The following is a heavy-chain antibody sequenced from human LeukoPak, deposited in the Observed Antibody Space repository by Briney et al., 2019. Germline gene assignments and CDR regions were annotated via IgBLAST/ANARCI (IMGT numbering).Heavy chain of an antibody. CDR2: VYYGGKT. CDR1: DDSISSGAYS. D-gene: IGHD6-6*01. J-gene: IGHJ4*02. Sequence: SETLSLTCTVSDDSISSGAYSWVWVRQPPGKGLEFIGTVYYGGKTYYNPSLKSRVTMSVDTPKKHFSLNLTSVNAADTAVYYCARLRAARYFLDYWGQGARVTVSS. V-gene: IGHV4-39*02. CDR3: ARLRAARYFLDY.